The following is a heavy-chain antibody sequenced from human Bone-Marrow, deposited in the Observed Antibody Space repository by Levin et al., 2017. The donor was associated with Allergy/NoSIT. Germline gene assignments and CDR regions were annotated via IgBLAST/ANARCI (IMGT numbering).Heavy chain of an antibody. J-gene: IGHJ6*02. V-gene: IGHV3-9*01. CDR2: IDWNSGTV. D-gene: IGHD1-26*01. CDR1: GFTFDDYA. Sequence: PPGGSLRLSCAASGFTFDDYAMHWVRQGPGKGLEWVSIIDWNSGTVDYADSVKGRFTISRDNAKNSVYLQMNSLRGEDTALYYCVKGFGATVPSGMDVWGPGTTVIVSS. CDR3: VKGFGATVPSGMDV.